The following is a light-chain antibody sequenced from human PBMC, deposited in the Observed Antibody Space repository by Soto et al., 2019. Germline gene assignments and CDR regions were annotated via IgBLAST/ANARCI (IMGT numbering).Light chain of an antibody. CDR2: GAS. J-gene: IGKJ1*01. CDR1: QSVTTK. V-gene: IGKV3D-15*01. CDR3: QHYNSDSEA. Sequence: ENVLTQSPDTLSLSPGERATLSCRASQSVTTKLAGYQHKPGQAPRLLISGASSRASGGPDRFSGSGSATDFTLITSSLQPDDFATYYCQHYNSDSEAFGQGTKVELK.